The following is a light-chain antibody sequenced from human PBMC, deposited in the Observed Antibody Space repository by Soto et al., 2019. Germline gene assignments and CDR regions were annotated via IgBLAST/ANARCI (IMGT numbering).Light chain of an antibody. CDR3: RQRHIWPPT. CDR1: QTVSSY. V-gene: IGKV3-11*01. CDR2: DAS. J-gene: IGKJ4*01. Sequence: EIGLTQSQATLSLSPGERATLSCRASQTVSSYLAWYQKKPGQAPRLLIYDASHRATGIPARFSGSGSGTDFTPTISSLEPEEFAVYYCRQRHIWPPTFGGGTKVEIK.